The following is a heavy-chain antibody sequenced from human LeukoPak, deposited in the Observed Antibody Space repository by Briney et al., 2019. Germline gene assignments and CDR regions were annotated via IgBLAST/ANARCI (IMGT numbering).Heavy chain of an antibody. CDR1: GGSISSYY. V-gene: IGHV4-4*07. Sequence: SETLSLTCTVSGGSISSYYWNWLRQPAGKGLEWIGRIYTSGSTNYNPSLKSRVTISVDTSKNQFSLKLSSVTAADTAVYYCARDGYDSSGYYSDYWGQGTLVTVSS. CDR2: IYTSGST. D-gene: IGHD3-22*01. J-gene: IGHJ4*02. CDR3: ARDGYDSSGYYSDY.